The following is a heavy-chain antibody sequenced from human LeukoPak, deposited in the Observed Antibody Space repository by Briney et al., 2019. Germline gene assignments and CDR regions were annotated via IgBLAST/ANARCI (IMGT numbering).Heavy chain of an antibody. D-gene: IGHD2-2*01. CDR1: GYTFTGYY. J-gene: IGHJ4*02. Sequence: ASVNVSRKASGYTFTGYYMHWVRQAPGQGLAWMGWINPNSGGANYAQKFQGGVTMTRDTSISTAYMELSRLRSDDTAVYYCAGAEVDDYFDYWGQGTLVTVSS. CDR3: AGAEVDDYFDY. V-gene: IGHV1-2*02. CDR2: INPNSGGA.